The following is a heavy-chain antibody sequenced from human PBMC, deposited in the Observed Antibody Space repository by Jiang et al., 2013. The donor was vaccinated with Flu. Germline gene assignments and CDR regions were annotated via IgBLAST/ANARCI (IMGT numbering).Heavy chain of an antibody. V-gene: IGHV1-69*06. CDR3: AVGIAAAGTYYYYGMDV. D-gene: IGHD6-13*01. CDR1: GGTFSSYA. CDR2: IIPIFGTA. J-gene: IGHJ6*02. Sequence: SSVKVSCKASGGTFSSYAISWVRQAPGQGLEWMGGIIPIFGTANYAQKFQGRVTITADKSTSTAYMELSSLRSEDTAVYYCAVGIAAAGTYYYYGMDVWGQGTTVTVSS.